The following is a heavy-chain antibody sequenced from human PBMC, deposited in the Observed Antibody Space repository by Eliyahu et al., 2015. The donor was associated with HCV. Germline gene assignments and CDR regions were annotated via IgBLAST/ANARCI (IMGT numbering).Heavy chain of an antibody. Sequence: SYGMHWVRQAPGKGLEWVAVIWYDGSNKYYADSVKGRFTISRDNSKNTLYLQMNSLRAEDTAVYYCARDSAQDYSNYVDGLYFDYWGQGTLVTVSS. J-gene: IGHJ4*02. D-gene: IGHD4-11*01. CDR1: SYG. V-gene: IGHV3-33*01. CDR3: ARDSAQDYSNYVDGLYFDY. CDR2: IWYDGSNK.